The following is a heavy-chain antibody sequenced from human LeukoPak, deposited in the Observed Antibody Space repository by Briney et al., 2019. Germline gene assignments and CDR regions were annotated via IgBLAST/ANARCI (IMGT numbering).Heavy chain of an antibody. J-gene: IGHJ4*02. CDR3: ARGLDHYDTSDYPILRH. D-gene: IGHD3-22*01. CDR2: MNPNSGET. V-gene: IGHV1-8*01. CDR1: ANTFTNFE. Sequence: ASVTVSCKASANTFTNFEFNWVRQATGQGLEWMGWMNPNSGETGYAQDFQGRVTMTRDTSISTAYMELSSLRSEDTAMYYCARGLDHYDTSDYPILRHWGQGTLVTVSS.